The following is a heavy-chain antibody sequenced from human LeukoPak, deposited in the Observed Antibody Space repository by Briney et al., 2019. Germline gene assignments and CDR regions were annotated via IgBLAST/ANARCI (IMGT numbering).Heavy chain of an antibody. D-gene: IGHD6-13*01. Sequence: GGSLRLSCAASGFTFSSYAMSWVRQAPGKGLEWVANIKQDGSEKYYVDSVKGRFTISRDNAKNSLYLQMNSLRAEDTAVYYCARERIAAAGRYYYYYYMDVWGKGTTVTISS. V-gene: IGHV3-7*01. CDR1: GFTFSSYA. J-gene: IGHJ6*03. CDR3: ARERIAAAGRYYYYYYMDV. CDR2: IKQDGSEK.